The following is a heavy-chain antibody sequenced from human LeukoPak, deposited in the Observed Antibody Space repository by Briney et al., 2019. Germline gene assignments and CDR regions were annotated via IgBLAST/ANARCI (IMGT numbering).Heavy chain of an antibody. J-gene: IGHJ4*02. CDR2: IKQDGSEK. CDR1: GFTFSSYW. V-gene: IGHV3-7*03. D-gene: IGHD1-26*01. CDR3: ARGSGSYPRVYFDY. Sequence: GGSLRLYCAASGFTFSSYWMSWVRQAPGKGLEWVANIKQDGSEKYYVDSVKGRFTISRDNSKNTLYLQMNSLRAEDTAVYYCARGSGSYPRVYFDYWGQGTLVTVSS.